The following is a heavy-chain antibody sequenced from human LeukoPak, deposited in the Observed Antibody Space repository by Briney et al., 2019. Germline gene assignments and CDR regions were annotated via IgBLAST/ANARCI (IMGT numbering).Heavy chain of an antibody. Sequence: SETLPLTCTVSGYSINSGYCWGLIRQPPGKGLEWIGCIYHSGNPYYNPSLKSRVTISVDTSKNQFSLKLTSVTAADTAVYYCARGGSGSYIDAFDIWGQGTMVTVSS. CDR1: GYSINSGYC. CDR3: ARGGSGSYIDAFDI. CDR2: IYHSGNP. J-gene: IGHJ3*02. V-gene: IGHV4-38-2*02. D-gene: IGHD3-10*01.